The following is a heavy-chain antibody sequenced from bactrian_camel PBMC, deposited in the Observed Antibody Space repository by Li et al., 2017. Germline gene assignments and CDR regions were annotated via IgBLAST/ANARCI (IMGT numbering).Heavy chain of an antibody. CDR3: KTLPQCSYCDRGLCYRGEY. J-gene: IGHJ4*01. CDR1: ASTYYSNC. CDR2: IDNHGSV. Sequence: VQLVESGGGSVRPGGSLRLSCVTSASTYYSNCMAWFRQAPGMEREVVATIDNHGSVSFQRSVLGRFTISKDKDKDAMYLQMNSLKPEDTAMYFCKTLPQCSYCDRGLCYRGEYWGRGTQVTVS. V-gene: IGHV3S53*01. D-gene: IGHD1*01.